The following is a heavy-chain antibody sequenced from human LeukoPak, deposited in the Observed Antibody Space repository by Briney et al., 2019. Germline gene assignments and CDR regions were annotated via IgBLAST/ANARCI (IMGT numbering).Heavy chain of an antibody. CDR2: ISWNSGSI. Sequence: SLRLSCAASGFTFDDYAMHWVRQAPGKGLEWVSGISWNSGSIGYADSVKGRFTISRDNAKNSLYLQMNSLRAEDTAVYYLRRGRGSGYFNLWGLGPLVTVS. J-gene: IGHJ2*01. CDR3: RRGRGSGYFNL. D-gene: IGHD3-16*01. V-gene: IGHV3-9*01. CDR1: GFTFDDYA.